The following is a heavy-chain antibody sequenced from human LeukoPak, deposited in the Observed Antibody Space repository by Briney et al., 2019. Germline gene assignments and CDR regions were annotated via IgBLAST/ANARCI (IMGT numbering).Heavy chain of an antibody. D-gene: IGHD6-6*01. J-gene: IGHJ4*02. CDR3: ARLIGDRTIYDY. Sequence: GGSLRLSCEASGFTFRTYWMSWVRQAPGKGLEWVASINQGGSETYYVESVKGRFTISRDNAMNSFFLQMHSLRAEDTAVYYCARLIGDRTIYDYWGQGTLVTVSS. V-gene: IGHV3-7*01. CDR1: GFTFRTYW. CDR2: INQGGSET.